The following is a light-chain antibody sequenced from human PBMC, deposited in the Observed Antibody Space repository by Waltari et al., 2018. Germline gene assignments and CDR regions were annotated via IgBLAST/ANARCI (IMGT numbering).Light chain of an antibody. Sequence: DIVLTQSPDSLAVSLGERATIDCKSSQSVFYSSDNKNYLAWYQQKPGQPPKLLLYWASTRDSGVPDRFSGSGSGTHFTLSISGLQAEDVAVYYCQQYYSTSLTFGGGTKVEIK. CDR1: QSVFYSSDNKNY. J-gene: IGKJ4*01. CDR3: QQYYSTSLT. CDR2: WAS. V-gene: IGKV4-1*01.